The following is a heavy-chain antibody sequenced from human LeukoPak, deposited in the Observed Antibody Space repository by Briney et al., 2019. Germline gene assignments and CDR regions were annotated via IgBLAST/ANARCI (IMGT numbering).Heavy chain of an antibody. D-gene: IGHD3-22*01. CDR2: IRSKANSYAT. CDR1: GFTFSGSA. Sequence: QSGGSLRLSCAASGFTFSGSAMHWVRQASEKGLEWVGRIRSKANSYATAYAASVKGRFTISRDDSKNTAYLQMNSLKTEDTAVYYCTRQNYYDSSGYGDYWGQGTLVTVSS. J-gene: IGHJ4*02. CDR3: TRQNYYDSSGYGDY. V-gene: IGHV3-73*01.